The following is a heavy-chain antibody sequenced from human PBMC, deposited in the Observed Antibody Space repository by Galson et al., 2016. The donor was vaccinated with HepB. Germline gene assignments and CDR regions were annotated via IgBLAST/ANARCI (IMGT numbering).Heavy chain of an antibody. Sequence: QSGAEVKKPGETLKISCQGSGDTFTTYWIGWVRHMPGKGLEWMGIINPSDSDIRYNPSFEGQVTISADKSISTAYLQWTSLKASDTAIYYCARRADYGAFDAFEFWGQGTVVTVS. CDR3: ARRADYGAFDAFEF. CDR2: INPSDSDI. J-gene: IGHJ3*01. D-gene: IGHD4-17*01. V-gene: IGHV5-51*01. CDR1: GDTFTTYW.